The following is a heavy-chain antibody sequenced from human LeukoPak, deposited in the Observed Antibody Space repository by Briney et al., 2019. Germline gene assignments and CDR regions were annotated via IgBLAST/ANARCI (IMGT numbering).Heavy chain of an antibody. Sequence: APVKVSCKASAYTFTSYDINWVRQATGQGLEWMGWMNPNSGNTGYAQKFQGRVTMTRNTSISTAYMELSSLRSEDTAVYYCARGAPGSYCSGGSCPYFDYWGQGTLISVSS. CDR1: AYTFTSYD. CDR2: MNPNSGNT. J-gene: IGHJ4*02. V-gene: IGHV1-8*01. D-gene: IGHD2-15*01. CDR3: ARGAPGSYCSGGSCPYFDY.